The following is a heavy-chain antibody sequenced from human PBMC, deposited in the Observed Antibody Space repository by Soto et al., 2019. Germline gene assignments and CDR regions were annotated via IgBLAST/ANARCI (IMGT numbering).Heavy chain of an antibody. Sequence: QVQLAESGGGLVKPGGSLRLSCAASGFSFHNVYMSWLRQAPGKGLEWLSYISPSSTYIKYADSVKGRFTISRDDAKNSVYLQMNSLRVEDTAVYYCTRDPRSADYWGQGTLVTVSS. J-gene: IGHJ4*02. CDR2: ISPSSTYI. V-gene: IGHV3-11*05. D-gene: IGHD3-3*01. CDR1: GFSFHNVY. CDR3: TRDPRSADY.